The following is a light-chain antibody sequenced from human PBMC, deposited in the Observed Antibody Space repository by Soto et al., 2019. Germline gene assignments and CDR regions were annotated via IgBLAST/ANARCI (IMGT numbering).Light chain of an antibody. V-gene: IGKV1-39*01. CDR1: QSISSY. CDR3: QQSYSTPDT. CDR2: AAS. Sequence: DIQMTQSPSSLSASVGDRVTITCRASQSISSYLNWYQQKPGKAPKLLIYAASSLQSGVPSRFSSSGSGTDFTLIISRRQPEDFATYYCQQSYSTPDTFGGGTKVEIK. J-gene: IGKJ4*01.